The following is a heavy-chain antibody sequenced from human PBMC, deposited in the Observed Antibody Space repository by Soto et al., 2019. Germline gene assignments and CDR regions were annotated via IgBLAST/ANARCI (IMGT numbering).Heavy chain of an antibody. CDR3: ARYQDWYCSSTSCPGRNYYYGMDV. D-gene: IGHD2-2*01. V-gene: IGHV3-53*02. CDR2: IYSGGST. CDR1: GFTVSSSY. J-gene: IGHJ6*02. Sequence: EVQLVATGGGLIQPGGSLRLSCAASGFTVSSSYMSWVRQAPGKGLEWVSVIYSGGSTYYADSVKGRFTISRDNSKNTLYLQMNSLRAEDTAVYYCARYQDWYCSSTSCPGRNYYYGMDVWGQGTTVTVSS.